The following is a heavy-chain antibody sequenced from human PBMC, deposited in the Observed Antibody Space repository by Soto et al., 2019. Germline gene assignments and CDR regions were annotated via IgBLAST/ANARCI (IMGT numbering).Heavy chain of an antibody. Sequence: EVQLVESGGGLIQPGGSLRLSCAASGFTVSSNYMTWVRQAPGKGLEWVSVIYSGGSTYYADSVKGRFTISRDNSKNTLYLQMNSRRAEDTAVYYCERSKSDYYDGSAYYYIYDYWGQGTLVTVSS. J-gene: IGHJ4*02. CDR1: GFTVSSNY. D-gene: IGHD3-22*01. V-gene: IGHV3-53*01. CDR2: IYSGGST. CDR3: ERSKSDYYDGSAYYYIYDY.